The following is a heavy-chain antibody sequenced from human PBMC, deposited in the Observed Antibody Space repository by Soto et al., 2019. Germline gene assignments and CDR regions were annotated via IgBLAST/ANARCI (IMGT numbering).Heavy chain of an antibody. CDR3: VRAPGDGNYYYYMDV. CDR1: GGSISSYY. Sequence: SETLSLTCTVSGGSISSYYWSWIRQPPGKGLEWIGYIYYSGSTNYNPSLKSQVTISVDTSKNQFSLKLSSVTAADTAVYYCVRAPGDGNYYYYMDVWGKGTTVTVSS. D-gene: IGHD7-27*01. V-gene: IGHV4-59*01. CDR2: IYYSGST. J-gene: IGHJ6*03.